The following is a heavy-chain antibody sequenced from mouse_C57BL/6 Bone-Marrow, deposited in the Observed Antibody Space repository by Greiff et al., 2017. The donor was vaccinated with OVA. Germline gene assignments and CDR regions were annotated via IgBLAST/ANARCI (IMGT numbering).Heavy chain of an antibody. CDR3: ARDGTRFDY. D-gene: IGHD4-1*01. V-gene: IGHV3-6*01. Sequence: VQLQQSGPGLVKPSQSLSLTCSVTGYSITSGYYWNWIRQFPGNKLEWMGYISYDGSNNYNPSLKNRISITRDTSKNQFFLKLNSVTTEDTATYYCARDGTRFDYWGQGTTLTVSS. J-gene: IGHJ2*01. CDR1: GYSITSGYY. CDR2: ISYDGSN.